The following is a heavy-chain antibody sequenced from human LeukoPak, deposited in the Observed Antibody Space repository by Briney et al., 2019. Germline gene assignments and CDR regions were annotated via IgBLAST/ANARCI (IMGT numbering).Heavy chain of an antibody. J-gene: IGHJ4*02. CDR2: IYYSGST. CDR3: ASNPEWEWEGFDY. V-gene: IGHV4-59*12. D-gene: IGHD1-26*01. Sequence: PSETLSLTCTVSGGSISSYYWSWIRQPPGKGLEWIGYIYYSGSTNYNPALKSRVTISVDTSKNQFSLKLSSVTAADTAVYYCASNPEWEWEGFDYWGQGTLVTVSS. CDR1: GGSISSYY.